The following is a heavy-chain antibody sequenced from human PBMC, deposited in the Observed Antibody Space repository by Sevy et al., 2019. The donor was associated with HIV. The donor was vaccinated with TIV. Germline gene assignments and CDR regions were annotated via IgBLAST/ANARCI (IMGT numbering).Heavy chain of an antibody. J-gene: IGHJ4*02. CDR3: AKTLQKLPFHPHYFDY. CDR2: ISATGGST. D-gene: IGHD2-21*02. Sequence: GGSLRLSCAASGFTLGSYTMNWVRQAPGEGLEWVASISATGGSTYYADSVKGRFTNSRDVSKGLLYLQMNSLTAEDTAIFYCAKTLQKLPFHPHYFDYWGQGTLVTVSS. V-gene: IGHV3-23*01. CDR1: GFTLGSYT.